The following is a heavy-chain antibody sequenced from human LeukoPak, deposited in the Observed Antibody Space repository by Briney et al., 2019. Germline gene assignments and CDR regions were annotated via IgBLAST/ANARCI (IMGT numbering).Heavy chain of an antibody. CDR1: GYTFTGYY. D-gene: IGHD2-15*01. CDR2: INPNSGGT. CDR3: ARGGQDIVVEDAFDI. J-gene: IGHJ3*02. Sequence: GASVKVSCKASGYTFTGYYMHRVRQAPGQGLEWMGWINPNSGGTNYAQKFQGRVTMTRDTSISTAYMELSRLRSDDTAVYYCARGGQDIVVEDAFDIWGQGTMVTVSS. V-gene: IGHV1-2*02.